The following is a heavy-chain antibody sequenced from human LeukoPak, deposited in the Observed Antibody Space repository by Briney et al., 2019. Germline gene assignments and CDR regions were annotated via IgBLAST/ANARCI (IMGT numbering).Heavy chain of an antibody. CDR3: ASLLIGGYCSSTSCANWFDP. CDR2: IHHSGST. Sequence: SETLSLTCTVSGYSISSGYYWGWIRQPPGKGLEWIGSIHHSGSTYYNPSLKSRVTISVDTSKNQFSLKLSSVTAADTAVYYCASLLIGGYCSSTSCANWFDPWGQGTLVTVSS. CDR1: GYSISSGYY. D-gene: IGHD2-2*01. V-gene: IGHV4-38-2*02. J-gene: IGHJ5*02.